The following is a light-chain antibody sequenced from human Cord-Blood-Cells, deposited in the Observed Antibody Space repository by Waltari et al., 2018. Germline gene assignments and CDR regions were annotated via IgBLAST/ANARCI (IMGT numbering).Light chain of an antibody. V-gene: IGKV3-20*01. CDR3: QQYGSSPRT. J-gene: IGKJ1*01. Sequence: EIVLTQSPGTSSLSPGERATLSCRASQSVSSSYLAWYPQKPGQAPRLLIYGASSRATCIPDRFSGSGSGTDFTLTISRLEPEDFAVYYCQQYGSSPRTFGQGTKVEIK. CDR2: GAS. CDR1: QSVSSSY.